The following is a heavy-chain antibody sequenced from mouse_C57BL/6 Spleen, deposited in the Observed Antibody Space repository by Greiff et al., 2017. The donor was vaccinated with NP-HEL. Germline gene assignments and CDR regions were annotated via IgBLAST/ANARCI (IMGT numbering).Heavy chain of an antibody. V-gene: IGHV1-22*01. CDR2: INPNNGGT. CDR3: AREGNYFYAMDY. J-gene: IGHJ4*01. Sequence: EVKLQESGPELVKPGASVKMSCKASGYTFTDYNMHWVKQSHGKSLEWIGYINPNNGGTSYNQKFKGKATLTVNKSSSTAYMELRSLTSEDSAVYYCAREGNYFYAMDYWGQGTSVTVSS. CDR1: GYTFTDYN. D-gene: IGHD2-1*01.